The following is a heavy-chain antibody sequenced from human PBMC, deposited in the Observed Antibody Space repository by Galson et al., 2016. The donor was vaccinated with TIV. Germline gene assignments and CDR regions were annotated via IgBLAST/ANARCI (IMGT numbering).Heavy chain of an antibody. Sequence: QSGAEVKKPGGSLKISCKTSGYRFSHSWIGWVRQKPGKGLEWVGHIYPGDSDTRYSPSFQGHATISADTSIDTAYLQWGSLKAADTAIYYCARHGYDFWNGQDYFFYGMDVWGQGTTVTVSS. V-gene: IGHV5-51*01. CDR1: GYRFSHSW. CDR2: IYPGDSDT. CDR3: ARHGYDFWNGQDYFFYGMDV. D-gene: IGHD3-3*01. J-gene: IGHJ6*02.